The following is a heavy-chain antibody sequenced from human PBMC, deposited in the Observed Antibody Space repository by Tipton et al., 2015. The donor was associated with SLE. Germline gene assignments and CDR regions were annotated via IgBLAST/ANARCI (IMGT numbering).Heavy chain of an antibody. CDR3: ARVVAAAGTAFDI. CDR1: GFSFSDYY. V-gene: IGHV4-34*01. Sequence: LRLSCAAFGFSFSDYYMNWIRQPPGKGLEWIGEINHSGSTNYNPSLKSRVTISVDASKNQFSLKLSSVTAADTAVYYCARVVAAAGTAFDIWGQGTMVTVSS. D-gene: IGHD6-13*01. CDR2: INHSGST. J-gene: IGHJ3*02.